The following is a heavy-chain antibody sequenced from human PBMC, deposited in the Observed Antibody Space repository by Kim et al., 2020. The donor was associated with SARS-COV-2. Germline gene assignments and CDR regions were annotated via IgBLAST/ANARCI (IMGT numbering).Heavy chain of an antibody. Sequence: SETLSLTCTVSGGSISGSSYYWGWIRQPPGKGLEWIGNIYYSGDTYYNPSLKSRVTISVDTSKNQFSLKMTSVTAADTAVYFCARLHPSGRSSCIDYWG. CDR2: IYYSGDT. CDR3: ARLHPSGRSSCIDY. J-gene: IGHJ4*01. D-gene: IGHD2-15*01. V-gene: IGHV4-39*01. CDR1: GGSISGSSYY.